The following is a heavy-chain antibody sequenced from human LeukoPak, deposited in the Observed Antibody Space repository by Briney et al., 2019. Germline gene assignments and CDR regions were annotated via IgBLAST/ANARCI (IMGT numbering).Heavy chain of an antibody. CDR1: GFTFSSYG. D-gene: IGHD1-26*01. Sequence: GGSLRLSCAASGFTFSSYGMHWVRQAPGKGLEWVAVIWYDGSNRYYADSVKGRFTISRDNSKNTLYLQMGSLRAEDTAVYYCAKDRGSLGTYFDYWGQGTLVTVSS. J-gene: IGHJ4*02. CDR2: IWYDGSNR. CDR3: AKDRGSLGTYFDY. V-gene: IGHV3-33*06.